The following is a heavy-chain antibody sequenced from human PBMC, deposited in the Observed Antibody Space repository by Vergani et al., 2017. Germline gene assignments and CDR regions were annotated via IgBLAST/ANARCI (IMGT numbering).Heavy chain of an antibody. J-gene: IGHJ4*02. V-gene: IGHV5-10-1*03. D-gene: IGHD3-16*02. CDR2: IDPSDSYT. Sequence: EVQLVQSGAEVKKPGESLRISCKGSGYSFTSYWISWVRQMPGKGLEWMGRIDPSDSYTNYSPSFQGHVTISADKSISTAHLQWSSLKASDTAMYYCARLRLGELSMLPHFDYWGQGTLVTVSS. CDR1: GYSFTSYW. CDR3: ARLRLGELSMLPHFDY.